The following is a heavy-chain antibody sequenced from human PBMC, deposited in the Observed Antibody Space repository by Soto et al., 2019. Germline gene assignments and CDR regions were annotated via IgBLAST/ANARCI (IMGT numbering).Heavy chain of an antibody. CDR2: ISSSSSYI. V-gene: IGHV3-21*01. J-gene: IGHJ6*02. CDR3: ARDPLYGDYDYYYGMDV. D-gene: IGHD4-17*01. CDR1: GFTFSSYS. Sequence: EVQLVESGGGLVKPGGSLRLSCAASGFTFSSYSMNWVRQAPGQGLEWVSSISSSSSYIYYADSVKGRFTISRDNAKNSRYLQMNSRRAEDTAVYYCARDPLYGDYDYYYGMDVWGQGTTVTVSS.